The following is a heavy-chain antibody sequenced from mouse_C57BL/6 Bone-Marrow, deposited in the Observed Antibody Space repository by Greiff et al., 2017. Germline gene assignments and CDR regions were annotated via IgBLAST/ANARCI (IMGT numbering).Heavy chain of an antibody. J-gene: IGHJ2*01. CDR3: ARSRYYGTRFDY. CDR2: IYPGSGNT. Sequence: VQLQQSGAELVRPGASVKLSCKASGYTFTDYYINWVKQRPGQGLEWIARIYPGSGNTYYNEKFKGKATLTAEKSSSTAYMQLSSLTSEDSAVYFCARSRYYGTRFDYWGQGTTLTVSS. V-gene: IGHV1-76*01. CDR1: GYTFTDYY. D-gene: IGHD1-1*01.